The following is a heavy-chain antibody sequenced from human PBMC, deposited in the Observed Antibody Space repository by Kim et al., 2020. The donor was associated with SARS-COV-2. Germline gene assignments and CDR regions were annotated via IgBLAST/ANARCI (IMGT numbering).Heavy chain of an antibody. D-gene: IGHD3-10*01. V-gene: IGHV3-21*01. J-gene: IGHJ5*02. CDR1: GFTLRTSS. CDR2: ISTDSSFR. Sequence: GGSLRLSCAVSGFTLRTSSMSWLRQAPGKGLEWVASISTDSSFRHYADSPKGRFTISRDNAENSIYLQMNSLRVEATAVYYCARDADGSGTLIFDPWGQG. CDR3: ARDADGSGTLIFDP.